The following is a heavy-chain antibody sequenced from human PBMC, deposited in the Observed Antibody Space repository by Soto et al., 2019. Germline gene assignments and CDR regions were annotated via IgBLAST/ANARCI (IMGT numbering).Heavy chain of an antibody. J-gene: IGHJ6*03. Sequence: ETLSLTCTVSGGSISSYYWSWIRQPPGKGLEWIGYIYYSGSTNYNPSLKSRVTISVDTSKNQFSLKLSSVTAADTAVYYCAGGGAGDCSGGSCYYGYYYYYMDVWGKGTTVTVSS. D-gene: IGHD2-15*01. CDR3: AGGGAGDCSGGSCYYGYYYYYMDV. CDR2: IYYSGST. CDR1: GGSISSYY. V-gene: IGHV4-59*01.